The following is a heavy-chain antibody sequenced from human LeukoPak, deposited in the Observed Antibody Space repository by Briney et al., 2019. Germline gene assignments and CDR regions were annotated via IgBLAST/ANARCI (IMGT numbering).Heavy chain of an antibody. CDR3: ARGAPNFRSGGDF. V-gene: IGHV3-23*01. J-gene: IGHJ4*02. D-gene: IGHD2-15*01. Sequence: PGGSLRLSCGASGLTVSSYAMSWVRQAPGKGLEWVSVITDSGINTYYADSVKGRFTISRDNYRNTLYLQRDSLRADDTAVYYWARGAPNFRSGGDFWGQGTLVTVSS. CDR2: ITDSGINT. CDR1: GLTVSSYA.